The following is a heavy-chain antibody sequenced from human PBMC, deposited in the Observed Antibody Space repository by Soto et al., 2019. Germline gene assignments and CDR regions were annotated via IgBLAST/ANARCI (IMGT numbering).Heavy chain of an antibody. D-gene: IGHD3-10*01. J-gene: IGHJ4*02. Sequence: QVQLVQSGAEVKMPGSSVKVSCKTSGGIFFTSGLNWVRQAPGQGLEWMGGIIPFLGTTNHAQKFQGRVTFTADKSTYTVYLELSDLTFEDTATYYCARGTAHRGASGRPLQPGNFDSWGQGTLVTVSS. CDR1: GGIFFTSG. CDR2: IIPFLGTT. CDR3: ARGTAHRGASGRPLQPGNFDS. V-gene: IGHV1-69*06.